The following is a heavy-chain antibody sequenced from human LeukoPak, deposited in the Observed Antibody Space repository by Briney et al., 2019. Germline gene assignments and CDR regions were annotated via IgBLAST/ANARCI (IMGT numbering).Heavy chain of an antibody. CDR1: GFTFTSSA. CDR2: IVVGSGNT. CDR3: AASYWAGYSGYGFDY. Sequence: SVKVSCKASGFTFTSSAMQWVRQARGQRLEWIGWIVVGSGNTNYAQKFQERVTITRDMSTSTAYMELSSLRSEDTAVYYCAASYWAGYSGYGFDYWGQGTLVTVSS. D-gene: IGHD1-26*01. J-gene: IGHJ4*02. V-gene: IGHV1-58*02.